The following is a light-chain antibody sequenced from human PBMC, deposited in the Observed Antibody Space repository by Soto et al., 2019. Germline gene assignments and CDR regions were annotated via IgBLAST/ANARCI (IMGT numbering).Light chain of an antibody. CDR3: QQYFNYPYT. J-gene: IGKJ2*01. V-gene: IGKV1-5*01. CDR2: DAS. CDR1: QNINRR. Sequence: DIQMTQSPSTLSASVGDRVTITCRASQNINRRLAWYQQKPGKAPKLLIYDASSLESGVPSRFSGSGSGTDFTLTISYLQSDDFATYYCQQYFNYPYTFGQGTKVDIK.